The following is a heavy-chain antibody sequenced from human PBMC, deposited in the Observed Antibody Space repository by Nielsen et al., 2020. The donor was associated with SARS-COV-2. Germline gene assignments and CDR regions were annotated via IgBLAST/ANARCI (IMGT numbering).Heavy chain of an antibody. V-gene: IGHV4-4*02. Sequence: SETLSLTCAVSGGSISSSNWWSWVRQPPGKGLEWIGEIYHSGSTNYNPSLKSRVTISVDKSKNQFSLKLSSVTAADTAVYYCASVLLWFGEHSPGGYFDLWGRGTLVTVSS. CDR2: IYHSGST. J-gene: IGHJ2*01. CDR3: ASVLLWFGEHSPGGYFDL. D-gene: IGHD3-10*01. CDR1: GGSISSSNW.